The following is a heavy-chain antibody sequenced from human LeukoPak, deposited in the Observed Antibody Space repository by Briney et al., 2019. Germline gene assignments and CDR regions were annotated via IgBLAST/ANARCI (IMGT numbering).Heavy chain of an antibody. CDR2: IIPIFGTA. D-gene: IGHD6-13*01. CDR3: SISSGLLRGPTGSIAAAGSD. Sequence: SVKVSCKASGYTFSNYYIHWVRQAPGQGLEWMGGIIPIFGTANYAQKFQGRVTITADKSTSTAYMELSSLRSEDTAVYYCSISSGLLRGPTGSIAAAGSDWGQGTLVTVSS. J-gene: IGHJ4*02. CDR1: GYTFSNYY. V-gene: IGHV1-69*06.